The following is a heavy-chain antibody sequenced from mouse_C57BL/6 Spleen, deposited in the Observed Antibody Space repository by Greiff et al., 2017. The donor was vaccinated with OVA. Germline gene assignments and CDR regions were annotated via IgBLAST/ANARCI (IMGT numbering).Heavy chain of an antibody. CDR2: ISYSGST. CDR3: ARLYGYDEDWFAY. J-gene: IGHJ3*01. CDR1: GYSITSGYD. Sequence: EVQLQESGPGMVKPSQSLSLTCTVTGYSITSGYDWHWIRHFPGNKLEWMGYISYSGSTNYNPSLKSQISITHDTSKNHFFLKLNSVTTEDTATYYCARLYGYDEDWFAYWGQGTLVTVSA. V-gene: IGHV3-1*01. D-gene: IGHD2-2*01.